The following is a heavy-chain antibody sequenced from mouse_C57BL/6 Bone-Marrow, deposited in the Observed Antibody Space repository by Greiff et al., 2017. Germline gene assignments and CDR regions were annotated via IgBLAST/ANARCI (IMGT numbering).Heavy chain of an antibody. CDR3: YSNYYFDY. D-gene: IGHD2-5*01. CDR2: IYPGDGDT. J-gene: IGHJ2*01. V-gene: IGHV1-80*01. Sequence: VHLVESGAELVKPGASVKISCKASGYAFSSYWMNWVKQRPGKGLEWIGQIYPGDGDTNYNGKFKGKATLTADKSSSTAYMQLSSLTSEDSAVYFCYSNYYFDYWGQGTTLTVSS. CDR1: GYAFSSYW.